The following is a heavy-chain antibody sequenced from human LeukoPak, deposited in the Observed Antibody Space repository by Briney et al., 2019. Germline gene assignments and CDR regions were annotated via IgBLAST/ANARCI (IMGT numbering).Heavy chain of an antibody. D-gene: IGHD2-15*01. V-gene: IGHV3-23*01. CDR1: EFTFSNYA. CDR3: AKDSGGGVNTPINY. Sequence: PGGSLRLSCAASEFTFSNYAMSWVRQAPGKGLEWVSVITNSGGNTYCADSVKGRFTISRDNSKNTLHPQMNSLRGEDTAVYYCAKDSGGGVNTPINYWGQGTLVTVSS. J-gene: IGHJ4*02. CDR2: ITNSGGNT.